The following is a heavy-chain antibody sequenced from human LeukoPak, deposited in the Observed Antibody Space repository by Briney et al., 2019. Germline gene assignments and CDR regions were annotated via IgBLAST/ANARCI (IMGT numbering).Heavy chain of an antibody. CDR2: IIPIFGTA. Sequence: SVKVSCKASGYTFTSYDINWVRQAPGQGLEWMGGIIPIFGTANYAQKFQGRVTITTDESTSTAYMELSSLRSEDTAVYYCARDRGVWGTTEWGQGTLVTVSS. V-gene: IGHV1-69*05. CDR3: ARDRGVWGTTE. CDR1: GYTFTSYD. D-gene: IGHD1/OR15-1a*01. J-gene: IGHJ4*02.